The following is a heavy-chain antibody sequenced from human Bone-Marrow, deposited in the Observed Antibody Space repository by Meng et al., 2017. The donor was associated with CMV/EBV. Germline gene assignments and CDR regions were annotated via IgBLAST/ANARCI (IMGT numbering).Heavy chain of an antibody. CDR1: GLTFSSYD. D-gene: IGHD6-13*01. J-gene: IGHJ4*02. V-gene: IGHV3-13*01. CDR3: ARGESSSWPYYFDY. CDR2: IGTAGDT. Sequence: GGSLRLSCAASGLTFSSYDMHWVRQATGKGLEWVSAIGTAGDTYYPGSVKGRFTISRENAKNSLYLQMNSLRAGDTAVYYCARGESSSWPYYFDYWGQGTLVTVSS.